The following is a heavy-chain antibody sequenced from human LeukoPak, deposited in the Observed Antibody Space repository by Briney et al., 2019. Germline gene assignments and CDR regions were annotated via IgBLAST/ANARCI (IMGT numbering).Heavy chain of an antibody. V-gene: IGHV1-18*01. CDR3: ARDFGAPPYSATRGYYMDV. J-gene: IGHJ6*03. CDR1: GYTLTNYG. D-gene: IGHD1-26*01. Sequence: ASVKVSCKASGYTLTNYGIAWVRQAPGQGLEWVGWISVYNGNTNYAEKLQGRVNVTTDRSTSTAYMELRSLRSDDTAVYYCARDFGAPPYSATRGYYMDVWGKGTTVTVSS. CDR2: ISVYNGNT.